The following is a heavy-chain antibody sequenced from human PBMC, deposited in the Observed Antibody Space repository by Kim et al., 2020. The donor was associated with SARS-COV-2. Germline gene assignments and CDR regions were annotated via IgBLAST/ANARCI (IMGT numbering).Heavy chain of an antibody. D-gene: IGHD6-13*01. V-gene: IGHV4-34*01. CDR3: ARGGQYSSSWYDWFDP. J-gene: IGHJ5*02. Sequence: SETLSLTCAVYGGSFSGYYWSWIRQPPGKGLEWIGEINHSGSTNYNPSLKSRVTISVDTSKNQFSLKLSSVTAADTAVYYCARGGQYSSSWYDWFDPWG. CDR2: INHSGST. CDR1: GGSFSGYY.